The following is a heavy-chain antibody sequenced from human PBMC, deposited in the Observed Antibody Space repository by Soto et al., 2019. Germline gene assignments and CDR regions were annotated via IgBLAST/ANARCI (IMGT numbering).Heavy chain of an antibody. CDR3: ARDPGYCSGGICYRYMDV. V-gene: IGHV3-53*04. Sequence: EMQLVESGGGLVNPGGSLRLSCAASGLIVNNNYMNWVCQAPGKGLEWVSVIHSGNSASYADSVMGRFTISRHNSKNMVYLRMNSLRAEDTAVYYCARDPGYCSGGICYRYMDVWGKGTTVTVSS. CDR2: IHSGNSA. D-gene: IGHD2-15*01. J-gene: IGHJ6*03. CDR1: GLIVNNNY.